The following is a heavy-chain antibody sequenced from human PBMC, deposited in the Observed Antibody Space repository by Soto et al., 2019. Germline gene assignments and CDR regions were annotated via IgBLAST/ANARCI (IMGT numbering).Heavy chain of an antibody. J-gene: IGHJ6*02. CDR1: GCTFTSYG. V-gene: IGHV1-18*04. D-gene: IGHD2-2*01. Sequence: GASVKVSCKASGCTFTSYGISWVRQAPGQGLEWMGWISAYNGNTNYAQKLQGRVTMTTDTSTSTAYMELRSLRSDDTAVYYCARAGYCSSTSCYGGMDVWGQGTTVTVSS. CDR3: ARAGYCSSTSCYGGMDV. CDR2: ISAYNGNT.